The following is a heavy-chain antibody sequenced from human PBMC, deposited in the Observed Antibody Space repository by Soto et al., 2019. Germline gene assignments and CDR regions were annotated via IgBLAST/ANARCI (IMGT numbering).Heavy chain of an antibody. J-gene: IGHJ4*02. D-gene: IGHD2-21*01. V-gene: IGHV4-59*08. CDR3: TRGLHSTIY. CDR1: DGSITGYY. CDR2: IYYTGST. Sequence: PSETLSLTCTVSDGSITGYYWSWMRQPPGKGLEWIGYIYYTGSTNYNPSLKSRFTISRDNAKNSLFLQMNSLRAEDTALYYCTRGLHSTIYWGQGALVTVSS.